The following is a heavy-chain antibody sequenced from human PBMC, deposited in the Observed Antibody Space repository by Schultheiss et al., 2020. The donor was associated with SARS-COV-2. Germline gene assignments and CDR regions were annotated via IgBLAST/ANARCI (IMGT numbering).Heavy chain of an antibody. CDR1: GGSISSYY. V-gene: IGHV4-59*01. CDR3: ARARLWFGELHYDY. CDR2: IYYSGST. D-gene: IGHD3-10*01. Sequence: SETLSLTCTVSGGSISSYYWSWIRQPPGKGLEWIGYIYYSGSTNYNPSLKSRVTISVDTSKRHFSLKLSSVTAADTAVYYCARARLWFGELHYDYWGQGTLVTVSS. J-gene: IGHJ4*02.